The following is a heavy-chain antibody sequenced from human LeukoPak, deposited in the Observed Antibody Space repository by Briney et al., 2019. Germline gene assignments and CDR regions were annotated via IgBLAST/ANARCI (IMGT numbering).Heavy chain of an antibody. Sequence: GGSLRLSCAVSGFIFDDYAMHWVRQVPGKGLEWVSGINWNSDSIGYADSVKGRFTTSRDNAKNSLYLQMNSLRAEDTAFYYCAINGGGDSGYGNFDYWGQGTLVTVSS. V-gene: IGHV3-9*01. J-gene: IGHJ4*02. D-gene: IGHD5-12*01. CDR3: AINGGGDSGYGNFDY. CDR2: INWNSDSI. CDR1: GFIFDDYA.